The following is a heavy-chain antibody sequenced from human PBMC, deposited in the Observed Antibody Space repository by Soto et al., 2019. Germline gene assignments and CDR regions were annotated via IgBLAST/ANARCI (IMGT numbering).Heavy chain of an antibody. CDR2: ISANDVGS. D-gene: IGHD1-20*01. CDR1: GFTFSSYS. Sequence: GGSLRLSCAASGFTFSSYSMTWIRQAPGKGLEWVSLISANDVGSYYAESVKTRFTISTDQSRNTVYLQMDSLRADDTAIYYCAKAKNDYNWDNRPPFDYWGQGTLVTVSS. J-gene: IGHJ4*02. V-gene: IGHV3-23*01. CDR3: AKAKNDYNWDNRPPFDY.